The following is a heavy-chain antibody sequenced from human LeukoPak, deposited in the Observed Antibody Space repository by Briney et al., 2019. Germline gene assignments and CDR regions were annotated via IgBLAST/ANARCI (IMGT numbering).Heavy chain of an antibody. Sequence: GGSLRLSCAASKFTFSAYWMSWVRQAPGKGLEWVANIEQDGSEKYYVGSVKGRFTISRDNAKNSVYLQMNSLRAEDTAVYYCARDGGPFDYWGQGTLVTVSS. CDR1: KFTFSAYW. V-gene: IGHV3-7*05. D-gene: IGHD3-16*01. CDR2: IEQDGSEK. CDR3: ARDGGPFDY. J-gene: IGHJ4*02.